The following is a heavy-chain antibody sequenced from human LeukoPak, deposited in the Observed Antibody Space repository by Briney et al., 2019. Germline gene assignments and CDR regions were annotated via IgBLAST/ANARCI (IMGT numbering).Heavy chain of an antibody. J-gene: IGHJ5*02. Sequence: PSETLSLTCTVSGGSISSYYWSWIRQPPGKGLEWIGEINHSGSTNYNPSLKSRVTISVDTSKNQFSLKLSSVTAADTAVYYCARGSVLGIAAAVWFDPWGQGTLVAVSS. D-gene: IGHD6-13*01. CDR1: GGSISSYY. CDR3: ARGSVLGIAAAVWFDP. CDR2: INHSGST. V-gene: IGHV4-34*01.